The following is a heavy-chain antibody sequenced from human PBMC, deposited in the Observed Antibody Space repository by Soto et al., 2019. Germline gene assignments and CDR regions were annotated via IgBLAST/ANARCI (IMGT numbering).Heavy chain of an antibody. CDR3: ASGGTRRYFDRHPYEFAP. Sequence: QVQLQESGPGLVKPSETLSLTCTVSGGSISSYYWSWIRQPPGKGLEWIGYIYYSGSTNYNPSLRRRGAISVDTSKKQCSRNLSSVTAADTDVYYCASGGTRRYFDRHPYEFAPWGQGTLVTVSS. J-gene: IGHJ5*02. V-gene: IGHV4-59*08. D-gene: IGHD3-9*01. CDR1: GGSISSYY. CDR2: IYYSGST.